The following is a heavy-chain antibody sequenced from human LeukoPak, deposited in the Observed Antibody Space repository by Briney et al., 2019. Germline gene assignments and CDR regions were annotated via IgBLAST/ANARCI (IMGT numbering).Heavy chain of an antibody. J-gene: IGHJ4*02. CDR3: ARDKVVGPTIFDD. D-gene: IGHD1-26*01. CDR2: IKQDGSEK. V-gene: IGHV3-7*01. CDR1: GFTFSSYW. Sequence: GGSLRLSCAASGFTFSSYWMSWVRQAPGKGLEWVANIKQDGSEKYYVDSVKGRFTISRDNAKNSLYLQMNSLRAEDTAVYYCARDKVVGPTIFDDWGQGTLVTVSS.